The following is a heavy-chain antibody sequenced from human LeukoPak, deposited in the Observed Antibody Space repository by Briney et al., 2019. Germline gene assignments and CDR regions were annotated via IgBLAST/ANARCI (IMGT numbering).Heavy chain of an antibody. CDR2: IYYSEST. D-gene: IGHD5-24*01. CDR1: GGSMSSYY. J-gene: IGHJ4*02. Sequence: SETLSLTCTVSGGSMSSYYWSWIRQPPGKGLEWIGYIYYSESTKYNPSLKSRVTISVDTSKNQFSLKLSSVTAADTAVYYCARGARGGYNLEPFDYWGQGTLVTVSS. V-gene: IGHV4-59*08. CDR3: ARGARGGYNLEPFDY.